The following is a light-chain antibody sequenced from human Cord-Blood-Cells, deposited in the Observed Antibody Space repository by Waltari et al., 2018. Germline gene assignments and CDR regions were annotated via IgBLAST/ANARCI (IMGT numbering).Light chain of an antibody. CDR1: QSVRSN. V-gene: IGKV3-15*01. J-gene: IGKJ4*01. CDR2: GAS. CDR3: QQYNNWPPRT. Sequence: EIVMTQSPATLSVSPGERATLSCRASQSVRSNVAWYQQKPGQAPRLLIYGASTTATGIPSRFSGSGSVTEFTLTISRLRSEDFAVYDCQQYNNWPPRTFGGGTKVEIK.